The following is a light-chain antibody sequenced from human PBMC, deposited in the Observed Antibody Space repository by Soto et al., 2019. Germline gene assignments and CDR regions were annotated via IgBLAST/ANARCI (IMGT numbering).Light chain of an antibody. J-gene: IGKJ3*01. V-gene: IGKV3-15*01. CDR1: QSVSSN. CDR2: GAS. Sequence: EIVMTQSPATLSVSPGERATLSCMARQSVSSNLAWYQQNPGQAPRLLIYGASTRATGIPARFSASGSGTEFTLTISSLQSEDCAVYYCLQYNNWPGTLVPGIKVDMK. CDR3: LQYNNWPGT.